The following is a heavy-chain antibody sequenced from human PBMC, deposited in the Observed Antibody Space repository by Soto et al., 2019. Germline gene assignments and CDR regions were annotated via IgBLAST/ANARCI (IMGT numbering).Heavy chain of an antibody. CDR1: GGSVNSGDYH. Sequence: KPSETLSLTCTVSGGSVNSGDYHWSWIRQHPGKGLEWIGDIYYSGSTYYNPSLESRVTISIDTSTNHFSLHLSALTAADTAVYYCARAPIPNWNYYGMDVWGQGTTVTVS. D-gene: IGHD1-1*01. CDR2: IYYSGST. V-gene: IGHV4-31*03. CDR3: ARAPIPNWNYYGMDV. J-gene: IGHJ6*02.